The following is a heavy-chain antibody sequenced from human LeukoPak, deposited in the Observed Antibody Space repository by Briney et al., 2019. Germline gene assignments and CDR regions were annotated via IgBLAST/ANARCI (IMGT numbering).Heavy chain of an antibody. Sequence: GGSLRLSCAASGFTVSTNCMTWVRQAPGKGLEWVSTIYSGGTTYYADSVKGRFTISRDNSKNTLYLQMSSLRAEDTAVYYCVNSRMTTVTAFDYWGQGTLVTVSS. CDR2: IYSGGTT. CDR3: VNSRMTTVTAFDY. CDR1: GFTVSTNC. D-gene: IGHD4-17*01. V-gene: IGHV3-53*05. J-gene: IGHJ4*02.